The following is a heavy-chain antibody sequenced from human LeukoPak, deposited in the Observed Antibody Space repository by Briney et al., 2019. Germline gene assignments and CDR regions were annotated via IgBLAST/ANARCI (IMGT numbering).Heavy chain of an antibody. V-gene: IGHV1-46*01. D-gene: IGHD1-26*01. CDR3: ARDLVGATPPP. J-gene: IGHJ5*02. Sequence: ASVKVSCKASGYTFTSYYMHWVRQAPGQGLEWMGIINPSGGSTSYAQKFQGRVTMTRDMSTSTVYMELSSLRSEDTAVYYCARDLVGATPPPWGQGTLVTISS. CDR2: INPSGGST. CDR1: GYTFTSYY.